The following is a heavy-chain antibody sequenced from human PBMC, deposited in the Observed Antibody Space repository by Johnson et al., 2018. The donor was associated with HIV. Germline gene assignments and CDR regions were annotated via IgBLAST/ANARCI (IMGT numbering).Heavy chain of an antibody. Sequence: VQLVESGGDLVQPGGSLRLSCAASGFAFSNHWMSWVRQAPGKGLEWVANIKQDGSEKYYVDSVKGRFTISRDNAKNSLYLQTDSLRAEDTAMYYCATDVSWELKSAFDVWCQGTMVTVSS. D-gene: IGHD3-10*01. CDR1: GFAFSNHW. V-gene: IGHV3-7*05. CDR2: IKQDGSEK. J-gene: IGHJ3*01. CDR3: ATDVSWELKSAFDV.